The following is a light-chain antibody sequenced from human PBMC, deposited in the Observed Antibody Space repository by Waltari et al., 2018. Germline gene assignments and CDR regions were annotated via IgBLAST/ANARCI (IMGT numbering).Light chain of an antibody. Sequence: QSALTQPRSVSGSPGQSVTIPCTGTSSDVGGYNYVSWYQQHPGKAPKLMIYYVTKRPSGVPDRFSGSKSGNTASLTISGLQAEDEAEYYCCSYAGSYSWVFGGGTKLTVL. CDR1: SSDVGGYNY. J-gene: IGLJ3*02. CDR2: YVT. CDR3: CSYAGSYSWV. V-gene: IGLV2-11*01.